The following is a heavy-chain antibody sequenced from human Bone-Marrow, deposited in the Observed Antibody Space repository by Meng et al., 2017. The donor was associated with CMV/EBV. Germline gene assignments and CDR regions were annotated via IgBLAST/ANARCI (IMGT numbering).Heavy chain of an antibody. CDR3: ESGPGGYCSSTSCQNGWYFDL. CDR2: IIPIFGTA. D-gene: IGHD2-2*01. V-gene: IGHV1-69*05. J-gene: IGHJ2*01. Sequence: SVKVSCKASGGTFSSYAISWVRQAPGQGLEWMGGIIPIFGTANYAQKFQGRVTITTDESTSTAYMELSSLRSEDTAVYYCESGPGGYCSSTSCQNGWYFDLWGRGTLVTVSS. CDR1: GGTFSSYA.